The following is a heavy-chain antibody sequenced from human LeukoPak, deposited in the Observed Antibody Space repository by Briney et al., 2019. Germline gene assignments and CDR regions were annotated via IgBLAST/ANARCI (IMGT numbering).Heavy chain of an antibody. V-gene: IGHV3-66*04. CDR1: GFTVSSNY. J-gene: IGHJ4*02. Sequence: GGSLRLSCAASGFTVSSNYMSWVRQAPGKGLEWVSVIYSGGSRYYADSVKGRFTVSRDNSKNTLYLQMNSLRAEDTAVYYCAGLPAYYYDTSGFYFDYWGQGTLVTVSS. CDR2: IYSGGSR. D-gene: IGHD3-22*01. CDR3: AGLPAYYYDTSGFYFDY.